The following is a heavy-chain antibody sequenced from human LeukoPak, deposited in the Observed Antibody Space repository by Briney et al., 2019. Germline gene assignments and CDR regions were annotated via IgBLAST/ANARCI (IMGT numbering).Heavy chain of an antibody. CDR3: ARDLVVVAANWLDP. Sequence: ASVKVSCKASGYTFASYGISWVRQAPGQGLEWMGWISAYNGNTNYAQKLQGRVTMTTDTSTSTAYMELRSLRSDDTAVYYCARDLVVVAANWLDPWGQGTLVTVSS. D-gene: IGHD2-15*01. CDR1: GYTFASYG. J-gene: IGHJ5*02. CDR2: ISAYNGNT. V-gene: IGHV1-18*01.